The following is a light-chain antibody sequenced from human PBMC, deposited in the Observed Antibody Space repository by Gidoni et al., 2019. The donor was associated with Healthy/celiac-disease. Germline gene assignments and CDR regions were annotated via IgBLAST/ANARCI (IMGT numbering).Light chain of an antibody. Sequence: DIVLTQSPGTLSLSPGERATLSCRASQSVSSSYLAWYQQKPGQAPRLLIYGASSRATGLPDRFSGSGSGTDFTLTISRLEPEDFAVYYCQQYGSSPRLTFGGGTKVEIK. CDR2: GAS. V-gene: IGKV3-20*01. J-gene: IGKJ4*01. CDR3: QQYGSSPRLT. CDR1: QSVSSSY.